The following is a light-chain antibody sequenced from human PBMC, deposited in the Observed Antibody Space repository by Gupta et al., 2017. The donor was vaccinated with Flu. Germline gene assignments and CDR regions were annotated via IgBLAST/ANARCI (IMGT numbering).Light chain of an antibody. CDR1: TGAVTSDYY. J-gene: IGLJ3*02. Sequence: TVVTPEPSLPASPGGTVTLTCASNTGAVTSDYYPNWFQQTPGQPPRALIYSTTNKDSGTPARFSGSRRGGKAALILSGGQTEDEDEYYCLLYDGGQGVFGGGTKLTVL. V-gene: IGLV7-43*01. CDR3: LLYDGGQGV. CDR2: STT.